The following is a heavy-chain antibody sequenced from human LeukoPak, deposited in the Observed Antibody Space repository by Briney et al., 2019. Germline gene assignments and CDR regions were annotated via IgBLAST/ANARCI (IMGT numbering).Heavy chain of an antibody. CDR1: GFRFSSCW. V-gene: IGHV3-7*05. D-gene: IGHD5-12*01. CDR3: ARDTGYHTFDY. J-gene: IGHJ4*02. Sequence: HPGGSLRLSCAASGFRFSSCWMSWVRQAPGKGLEWVAIIKGDGSEKAYVDSVKGRFTVSRDNAKNSLYLQMNSLRVEDTAVYYCARDTGYHTFDYWGQGTLVTVSS. CDR2: IKGDGSEK.